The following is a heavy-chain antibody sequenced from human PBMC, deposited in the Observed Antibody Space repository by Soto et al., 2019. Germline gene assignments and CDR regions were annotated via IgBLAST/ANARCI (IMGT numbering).Heavy chain of an antibody. D-gene: IGHD4-17*01. CDR3: ARDHGDYPNWFDP. J-gene: IGHJ5*02. Sequence: SVKVSCKASGGTFSSYAISWVRQAPGQGLEWMGGIIPIFGTANYAQKFQGRVTITADESTSTAYMELSSLRSGDTAVYYCARDHGDYPNWFDPWGQGTLVTVS. V-gene: IGHV1-69*13. CDR2: IIPIFGTA. CDR1: GGTFSSYA.